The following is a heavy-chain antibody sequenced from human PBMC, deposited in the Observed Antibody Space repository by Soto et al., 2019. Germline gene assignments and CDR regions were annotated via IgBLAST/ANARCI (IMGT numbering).Heavy chain of an antibody. V-gene: IGHV1-18*01. CDR3: ARDAPPEDY. CDR2: IRAYNGNT. CDR1: GYTFTSYA. Sequence: QVQLVQSGAEVKKPGASVKVSWKASGYTFTSYAISLVRHAPGQGLEWMGWIRAYNGNTNYAKKLQGRVTMTTDTSTSTAYMELRSLRSDDTALYYCARDAPPEDYWGQGTLVTVSS. J-gene: IGHJ4*02.